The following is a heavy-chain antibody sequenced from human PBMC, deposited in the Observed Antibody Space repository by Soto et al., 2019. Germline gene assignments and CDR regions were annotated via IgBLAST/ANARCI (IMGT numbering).Heavy chain of an antibody. D-gene: IGHD6-13*01. CDR2: ISGSGGRT. V-gene: IGHV3-23*01. Sequence: EVQLLKSGGGLVQPGGSLRLSCAASGFTFSSYAVTCVRQAPGKGLEWVSTISGSGGRTYYADSVKGRFTISRDNSKNALQLPMSSLRADDTAVYYGAKHQRSSASELDSWGQGTLVTVPS. CDR1: GFTFSSYA. CDR3: AKHQRSSASELDS. J-gene: IGHJ4*02.